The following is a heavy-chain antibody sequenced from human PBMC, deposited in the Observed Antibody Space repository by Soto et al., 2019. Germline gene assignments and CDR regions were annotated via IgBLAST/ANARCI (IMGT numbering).Heavy chain of an antibody. CDR1: GDNFNTYA. D-gene: IGHD1-1*01. CDR3: EKAGVGDLERLVSPGGMDV. J-gene: IGHJ6*02. V-gene: IGHV1-69*01. Sequence: LLQSGAEVKKPGSSVKVSCRASGDNFNTYAFNWVRLAPGQGLEWMGGIIPVFRTANYAQILQGRLTIVADESTNTVYMDLGSLRYEDTAVYYCEKAGVGDLERLVSPGGMDVWGQGTTVIVSS. CDR2: IIPVFRTA.